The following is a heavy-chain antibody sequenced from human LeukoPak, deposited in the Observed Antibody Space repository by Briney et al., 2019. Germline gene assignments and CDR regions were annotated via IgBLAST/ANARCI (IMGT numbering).Heavy chain of an antibody. CDR1: GGPISSGGYS. J-gene: IGHJ4*02. V-gene: IGHV4-30-2*01. Sequence: PSETLSLPCDAPGGPISSGGYSWSWIRQPPGKGLEGMGYIYHSGSTYYNPSLKSRVTISVDRSKNQFSLKLSSVTAADTAVYYCASHYGSGSYLVDYWGQGTLVTVSS. CDR2: IYHSGST. CDR3: ASHYGSGSYLVDY. D-gene: IGHD3-10*01.